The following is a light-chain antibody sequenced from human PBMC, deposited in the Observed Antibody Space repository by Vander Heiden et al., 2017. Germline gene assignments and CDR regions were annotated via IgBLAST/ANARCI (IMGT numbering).Light chain of an antibody. V-gene: IGKV1-8*01. CDR3: QQSYYSLT. Sequence: AIRITQSPSSLSASTGDRVTITCRASQGISSYLAWYQQKPGKAPKLLIYAASTLQSGVPSRFSGSGSGTDFTLTISCLQSEDFATYYCQQSYYSLTFGGGTKVEIK. J-gene: IGKJ4*01. CDR1: QGISSY. CDR2: AAS.